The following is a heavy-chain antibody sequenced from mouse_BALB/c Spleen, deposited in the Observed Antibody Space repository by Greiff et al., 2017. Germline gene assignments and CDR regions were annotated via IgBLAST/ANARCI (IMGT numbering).Heavy chain of an antibody. V-gene: IGHV5-6*01. CDR1: GFTFSSYG. D-gene: IGHD1-1*01. J-gene: IGHJ4*01. Sequence: EVMLVESGGDLVKPGGSLKLSCAASGFTFSSYGMSWVRQTPDKRLEWVATISSGGSYTYYPDSVKGRFTISRDNAKNTLYLQMSSLKSEDTAMYYCTRDTITTVVATGNYAMDYWGQGTSVTVSS. CDR2: ISSGGSYT. CDR3: TRDTITTVVATGNYAMDY.